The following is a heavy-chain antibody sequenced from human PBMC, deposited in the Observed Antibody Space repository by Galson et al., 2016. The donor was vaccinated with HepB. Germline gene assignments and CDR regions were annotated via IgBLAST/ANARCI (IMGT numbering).Heavy chain of an antibody. Sequence: PALVKPTQTLTLTCTFSGFSLTTSGVGVGWIRQPPGKALEWLALIYWNDDKRNSPSLKSRLTILKDTSKNQVVLTMTSLDPVDTATYYCAHLVNWNPLSYFDYWGPVILVTVSS. CDR3: AHLVNWNPLSYFDY. CDR1: GFSLTTSGVG. D-gene: IGHD1-20*01. J-gene: IGHJ4*02. V-gene: IGHV2-5*01. CDR2: IYWNDDK.